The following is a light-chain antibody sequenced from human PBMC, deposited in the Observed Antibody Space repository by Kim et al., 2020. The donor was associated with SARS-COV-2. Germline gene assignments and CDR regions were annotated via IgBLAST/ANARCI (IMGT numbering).Light chain of an antibody. CDR1: QGIDTD. Sequence: EIQMTQSPCSLSASVGDRVTITCRASQGIDTDLGWYQQKPGSPPKRLIYTASTLQSAVPSKCSGSGSGAEFTLTSSSLQPEDVATYYCLQHSSYPFTFGGGTKLEI. V-gene: IGKV1-17*01. CDR3: LQHSSYPFT. CDR2: TAS. J-gene: IGKJ4*01.